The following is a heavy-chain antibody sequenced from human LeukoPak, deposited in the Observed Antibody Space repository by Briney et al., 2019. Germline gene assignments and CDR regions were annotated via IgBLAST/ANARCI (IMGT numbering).Heavy chain of an antibody. V-gene: IGHV1-18*01. J-gene: IGHJ4*02. CDR3: MRVASTDCDCPDYFDK. Sequence: AAVKVSCKASGYTFTSFGISWVRQAPGQGLEWLGWISAYTGDTNYATNIEARVTMTTDISTSTAYMELRSLTSDDTAVYYCMRVASTDCDCPDYFDKGGQGTLVTVSS. CDR2: ISAYTGDT. D-gene: IGHD2-21*02. CDR1: GYTFTSFG.